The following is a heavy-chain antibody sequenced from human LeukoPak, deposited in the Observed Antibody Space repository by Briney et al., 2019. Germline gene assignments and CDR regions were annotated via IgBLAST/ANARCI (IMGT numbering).Heavy chain of an antibody. CDR1: GFTFSSYA. J-gene: IGHJ5*02. D-gene: IGHD6-13*01. V-gene: IGHV3-23*01. CDR2: ISGSGGST. Sequence: PGGSLRLSCAASGFTFSSYAMSWVRQAPGKGMEWVSAISGSGGSTYYADSVKGRFTISRDNSKNTLYLQMNSLRAEDTAVYYCAKDIAAVIPYNWFDPWGQGTLVTVSS. CDR3: AKDIAAVIPYNWFDP.